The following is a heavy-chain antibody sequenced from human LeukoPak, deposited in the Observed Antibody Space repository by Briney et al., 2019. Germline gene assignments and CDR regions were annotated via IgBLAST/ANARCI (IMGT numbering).Heavy chain of an antibody. Sequence: PSETLSLTCTVSGGSTSSYYWSWIRQPPGKGLEWIGYIYYSGSTNYNPSLKSRVTISVDTSKNQFSLKLSSVTAADTAVYYCARSGGYSYGFSTDYYMDVWGKGTTVTVSS. J-gene: IGHJ6*03. CDR3: ARSGGYSYGFSTDYYMDV. CDR1: GGSTSSYY. V-gene: IGHV4-59*01. CDR2: IYYSGST. D-gene: IGHD5-18*01.